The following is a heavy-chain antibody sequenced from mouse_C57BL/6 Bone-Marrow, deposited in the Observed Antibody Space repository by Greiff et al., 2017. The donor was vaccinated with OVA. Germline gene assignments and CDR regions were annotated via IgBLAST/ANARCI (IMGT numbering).Heavy chain of an antibody. CDR1: GYTFTSYW. Sequence: QVQLQQPGAELVMPGASVKLSCKASGYTFTSYWMHWVKQRPGQGLEWIGEIDPSDSYTNYNQKFKGKSTLTVDKSSSTAYRQLSSLTSADSAVYYGARGEIYDGYYCDYWGQGTTLTVSS. V-gene: IGHV1-69*01. CDR3: ARGEIYDGYYCDY. D-gene: IGHD2-3*01. J-gene: IGHJ2*01. CDR2: IDPSDSYT.